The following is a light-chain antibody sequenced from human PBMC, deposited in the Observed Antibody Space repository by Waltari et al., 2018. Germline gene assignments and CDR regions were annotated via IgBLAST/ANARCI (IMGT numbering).Light chain of an antibody. CDR1: RTVSTY. Sequence: IQLTQSPSSLSPSVGDRDTITCRAGRTVSTYLNWYQQKTGKAPQLLFYATSILPSAVPSRFSGSCSGTDFSLTIARLHPEDSVSYYCQHSFYSVFTFGPGTTLNVK. J-gene: IGKJ3*01. CDR3: QHSFYSVFT. V-gene: IGKV1-39*01. CDR2: ATS.